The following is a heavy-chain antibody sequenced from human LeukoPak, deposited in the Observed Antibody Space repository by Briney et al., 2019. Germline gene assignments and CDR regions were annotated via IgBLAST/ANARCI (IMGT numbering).Heavy chain of an antibody. Sequence: GASVKVSCKASGYTFTGYYMHWVRQAPGQGLEWMGWINPNSGGTNYAQKFQGRVTMTRDTSISTAYMELSRLRSDDTAVYYCARDRGQWLVTPSHASDIWGQGTMVTVSS. V-gene: IGHV1-2*02. CDR1: GYTFTGYY. D-gene: IGHD6-19*01. CDR3: ARDRGQWLVTPSHASDI. J-gene: IGHJ3*02. CDR2: INPNSGGT.